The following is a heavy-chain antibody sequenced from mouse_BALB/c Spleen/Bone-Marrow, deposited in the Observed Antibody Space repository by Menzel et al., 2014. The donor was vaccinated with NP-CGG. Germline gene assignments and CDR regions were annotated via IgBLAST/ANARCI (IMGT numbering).Heavy chain of an antibody. J-gene: IGHJ4*01. Sequence: QVQLQQSGAELVRPGASVKLSCRASGYTFTSYWKNWVKQRPGQGLEWIGNIYPSDSYTNYNQRFKDKATLTVDKSSSTAYMQLSSPTSEDSAVYYCTRYGNSHYYAMDYWGQGTSVTVSS. CDR2: IYPSDSYT. CDR3: TRYGNSHYYAMDY. D-gene: IGHD1-1*01. CDR1: GYTFTSYW. V-gene: IGHV1-69*02.